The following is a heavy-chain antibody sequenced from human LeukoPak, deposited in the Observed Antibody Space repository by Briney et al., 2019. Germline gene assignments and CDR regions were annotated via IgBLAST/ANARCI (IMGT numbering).Heavy chain of an antibody. CDR3: ARDTRSLIDY. Sequence: GGSLRLSCAASGFTFSTNSMNWVRQVPGKGREWISYISSNSATTYYADSVKGRFTISRDNAKNSLYLHMNSLRADDTAVYYCARDTRSLIDYWGQGTLVTVSS. V-gene: IGHV3-48*01. CDR2: ISSNSATT. D-gene: IGHD1-26*01. CDR1: GFTFSTNS. J-gene: IGHJ4*02.